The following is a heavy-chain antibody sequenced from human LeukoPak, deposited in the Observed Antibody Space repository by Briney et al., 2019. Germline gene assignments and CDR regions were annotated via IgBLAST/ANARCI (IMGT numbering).Heavy chain of an antibody. CDR1: GFTFSSYA. Sequence: GGSLRLSCAASGFTFSSYAMHWVRQAPGKGLEWVAVISYDGSNKYYADSVKGRFTISRDNSKNTLYLRMNSLRAEDTAVYYCARGTPSSSGWLYYGMDVWGQGTTVTVSS. J-gene: IGHJ6*02. D-gene: IGHD6-19*01. V-gene: IGHV3-30-3*01. CDR2: ISYDGSNK. CDR3: ARGTPSSSGWLYYGMDV.